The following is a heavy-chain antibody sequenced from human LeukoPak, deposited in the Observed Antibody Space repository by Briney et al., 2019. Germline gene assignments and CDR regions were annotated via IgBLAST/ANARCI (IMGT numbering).Heavy chain of an antibody. CDR1: GGSFSGYY. CDR2: INHSGST. V-gene: IGHV4-34*01. D-gene: IGHD2-15*01. CDR3: ARGAPHGYCSGGSCYSDY. Sequence: SETLSLTCAVYGGSFSGYYWSWIRQPPGKGLEWIGEINHSGSTNYNPSIKSRVTISVDTSKNQFSLKLSSVTAADTAVYYCARGAPHGYCSGGSCYSDYWGQGTLVTVSS. J-gene: IGHJ4*02.